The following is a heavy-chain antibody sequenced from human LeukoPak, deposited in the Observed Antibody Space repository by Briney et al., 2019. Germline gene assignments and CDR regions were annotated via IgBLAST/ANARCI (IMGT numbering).Heavy chain of an antibody. J-gene: IGHJ4*02. D-gene: IGHD6-19*01. CDR3: AKGLRSSGWLGYFDN. CDR2: ISGSGAST. CDR1: GFTFSSYA. Sequence: GGSLRLSCAASGFTFSSYAMSWVRQAPGKGLEWVSAISGSGASTYYADSVKGRFTISRDNSKNTLYLQMNSLRAEDTAIYYCAKGLRSSGWLGYFDNWGQGTLVTVSS. V-gene: IGHV3-23*01.